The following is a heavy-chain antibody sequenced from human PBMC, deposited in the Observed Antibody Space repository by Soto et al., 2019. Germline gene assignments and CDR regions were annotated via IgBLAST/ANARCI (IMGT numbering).Heavy chain of an antibody. V-gene: IGHV3-74*01. CDR2: TKTDGTT. J-gene: IGHJ3*02. CDR3: VRDMRAVPWYGGISSASDM. D-gene: IGHD3-10*01. Sequence: GGSLRLSCAASGFTFSRHWIHWVRQAPGQGLVWVSRTKTDGTTSFADSVRGRFTISRDNAENTLYLQMNSLRAEDTAVYYCVRDMRAVPWYGGISSASDMWGQGTMVTGSS. CDR1: GFTFSRHW.